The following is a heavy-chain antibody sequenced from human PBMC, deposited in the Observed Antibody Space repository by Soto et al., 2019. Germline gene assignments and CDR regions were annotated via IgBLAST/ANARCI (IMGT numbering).Heavy chain of an antibody. CDR1: GYTFTSYA. Sequence: QVQLVQSGAEVKKPGASVKVSCKASGYTFTSYAMHWVHQAPGQRLEWMGWINAGNGNTKYSQKFQGRVTITRDTSASTAYMEVSSLRSEDTAVYYCARGDYYDIHDYWGQGTLVTVSS. J-gene: IGHJ4*02. V-gene: IGHV1-3*01. D-gene: IGHD3-22*01. CDR2: INAGNGNT. CDR3: ARGDYYDIHDY.